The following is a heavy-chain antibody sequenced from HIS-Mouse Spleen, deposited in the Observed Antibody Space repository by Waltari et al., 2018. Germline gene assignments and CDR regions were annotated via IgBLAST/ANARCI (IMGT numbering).Heavy chain of an antibody. CDR1: GASIRSSSYY. D-gene: IGHD1-26*01. CDR3: ARDRELYFDY. J-gene: IGHJ4*02. CDR2: IYYSGST. Sequence: QLQLQESGPGLVNPSATLSLTCTVSGASIRSSSYYWGWIRQPPGKGLEWIGSIYYSGSTYYNPSLKSRVTISVDTSKNQFSLKLSSVTAADTAVYYCARDRELYFDYWGQGTLVTVSS. V-gene: IGHV4-39*07.